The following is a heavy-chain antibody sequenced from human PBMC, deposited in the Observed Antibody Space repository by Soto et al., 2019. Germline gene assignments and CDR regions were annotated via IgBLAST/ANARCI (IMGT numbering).Heavy chain of an antibody. V-gene: IGHV2-5*02. J-gene: IGHJ4*02. CDR2: IYWDGDK. Sequence: SGAALVNPARSLRLTCTFWGLSLDTDGEGVGWIRQAPGKAPEWLILIYWDGDKRYNPSLKSRLTISKDTSKNQVVLTMTNMDPVDTATYYCARIRGGGYNSDESSYFDYWGQGTLVTVSS. D-gene: IGHD5-12*01. CDR1: GLSLDTDGEG. CDR3: ARIRGGGYNSDESSYFDY.